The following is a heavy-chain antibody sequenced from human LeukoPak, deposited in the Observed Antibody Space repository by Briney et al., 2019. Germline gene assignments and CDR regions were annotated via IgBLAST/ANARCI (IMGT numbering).Heavy chain of an antibody. CDR2: IYYSGST. Sequence: SETLSLTCTVSGGSISSSSYYWGWLRQPPGKGLEWLVSIYYSGSTYYNPSLKSRVTISVYTSKNQFSLKLSSVTAADTAVYYCARHGIAAAGRKVPYYFDYWGQGTLVTVSS. CDR3: ARHGIAAAGRKVPYYFDY. J-gene: IGHJ4*02. D-gene: IGHD6-13*01. V-gene: IGHV4-39*01. CDR1: GGSISSSSYY.